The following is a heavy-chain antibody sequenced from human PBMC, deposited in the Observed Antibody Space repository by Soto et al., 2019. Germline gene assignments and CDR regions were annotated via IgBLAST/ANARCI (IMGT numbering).Heavy chain of an antibody. V-gene: IGHV3-49*04. Sequence: SLSVSCTTSGFTFGDYALSWVRPAPGKGLEWVGFIRRNAYGGTTDYAASVKGRFTISRDDSKSIAYLQMNSLRAEDTAIYYCAKTNSGWYRGIDSWGQGTLVTVSS. CDR1: GFTFGDYA. D-gene: IGHD6-19*01. CDR2: IRRNAYGGTT. J-gene: IGHJ4*02. CDR3: AKTNSGWYRGIDS.